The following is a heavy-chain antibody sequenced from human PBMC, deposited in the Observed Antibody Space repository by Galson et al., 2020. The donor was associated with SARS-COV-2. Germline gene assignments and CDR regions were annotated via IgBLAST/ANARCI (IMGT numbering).Heavy chain of an antibody. V-gene: IGHV1-8*01. J-gene: IGHJ6*02. Sequence: ASVKVSCKASGYSFTSYEIHWVRQATGQGLEWMGWMNPNSGDTGYAQKFQGRVYISRDISISTAYMELSSLRSEDTAVYYCARGEVLYSGNYYGMDVWGQGTTVIVSS. CDR1: GYSFTSYE. CDR3: ARGEVLYSGNYYGMDV. CDR2: MNPNSGDT. D-gene: IGHD1-26*01.